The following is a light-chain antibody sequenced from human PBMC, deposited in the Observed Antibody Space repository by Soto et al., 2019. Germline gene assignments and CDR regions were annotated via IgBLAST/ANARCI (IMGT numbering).Light chain of an antibody. CDR3: QQYGSSPRT. V-gene: IGKV3-20*01. CDR1: QSVSSSY. J-gene: IGKJ3*01. CDR2: GAS. Sequence: EIVLTQSPGTLSLSPGERATLSCRASQSVSSSYLAWYQQKPGQAPRLLIYGASSRATGIPERFSGGGSGTDFTLTISRLEPEDFAVYYCQQYGSSPRTFGPGTKVDIK.